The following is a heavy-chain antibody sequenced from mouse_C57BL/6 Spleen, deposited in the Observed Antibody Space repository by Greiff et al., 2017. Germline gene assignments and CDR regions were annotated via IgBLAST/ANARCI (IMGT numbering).Heavy chain of an antibody. CDR2: IDPSDSYT. CDR3: ARGNYYSTFAY. V-gene: IGHV1-69*01. Sequence: QVQLQQPGAELVMPGASVKLSCKASGYTFTSYWMHWVKQRPGQGLEWIGEIDPSDSYTNYNQKFKGKSTLTVDKSSSTAYMQLSSLTSEDSAVYYCARGNYYSTFAYWGQGTLVTVSA. D-gene: IGHD2-5*01. J-gene: IGHJ3*01. CDR1: GYTFTSYW.